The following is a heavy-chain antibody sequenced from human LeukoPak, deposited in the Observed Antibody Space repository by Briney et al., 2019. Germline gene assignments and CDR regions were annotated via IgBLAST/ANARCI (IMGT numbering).Heavy chain of an antibody. D-gene: IGHD5-24*01. CDR1: GGSISSYY. CDR2: IYYSGST. CDR3: ARAGGHVEIDY. V-gene: IGHV4-59*01. Sequence: SETLSLTCTVPGGSISSYYWSWIRQPPGKGLEWIGYIYYSGSTNYNPSLKSRVTISVDTSKNQFSLKLSSVTAADTAVYYCARAGGHVEIDYWGQGTLVTVSS. J-gene: IGHJ4*02.